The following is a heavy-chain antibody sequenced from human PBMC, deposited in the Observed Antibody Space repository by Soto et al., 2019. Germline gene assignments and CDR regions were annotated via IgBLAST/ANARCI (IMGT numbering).Heavy chain of an antibody. Sequence: QVQLVESGGGVVQPGRSLRLSCAASGFTFSSYGMHWVRQAPGKGLEWVAVIWYDGSNKYYVDSVKGRFTISRDNSKNPLYLQMNSLRAEDTAVYYCARGNYYGSGSYDYWGQGTLVTVSS. CDR1: GFTFSSYG. V-gene: IGHV3-33*01. D-gene: IGHD3-10*01. J-gene: IGHJ4*02. CDR3: ARGNYYGSGSYDY. CDR2: IWYDGSNK.